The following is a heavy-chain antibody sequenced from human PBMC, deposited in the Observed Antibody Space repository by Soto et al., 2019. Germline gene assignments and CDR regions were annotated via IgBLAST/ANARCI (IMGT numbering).Heavy chain of an antibody. V-gene: IGHV4-39*01. CDR1: GGSISSSSYY. Sequence: KSSETLSLTCTVSGGSISSSSYYWGWIRQPPGKGLEWIGSIYYSGSTYYNPSLKSRVTISVDTSKNQFSLKLSSVTAADTAVYYCARHLLGVTSLGNYGMDVWGQGTTVTVSS. CDR3: ARHLLGVTSLGNYGMDV. CDR2: IYYSGST. J-gene: IGHJ6*02. D-gene: IGHD2-21*02.